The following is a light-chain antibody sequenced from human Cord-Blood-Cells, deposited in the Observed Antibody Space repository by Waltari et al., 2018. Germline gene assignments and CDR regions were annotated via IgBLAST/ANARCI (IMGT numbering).Light chain of an antibody. CDR3: CSYAGSSTYV. Sequence: QSSLTQPAPVSGSPGQSITLSCPGTRSYVWSFKLFSWYQQHPGKAPKPMIYEGSKRPSGVSNRFSGSKSGNTASLTISGLQAEDEADYYCCSYAGSSTYVFGTGTKVTVL. CDR2: EGS. V-gene: IGLV2-23*01. CDR1: RSYVWSFKL. J-gene: IGLJ1*01.